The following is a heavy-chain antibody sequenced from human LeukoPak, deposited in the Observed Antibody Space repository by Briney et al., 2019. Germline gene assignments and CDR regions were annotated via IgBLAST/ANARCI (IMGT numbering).Heavy chain of an antibody. V-gene: IGHV4-4*02. CDR1: GGPVTSTNW. J-gene: IGHJ4*02. Sequence: PSGTLSLTCDVSGGPVTSTNWWTWVRQPPGKGLEWIGKVHIDGRTNYNPSLKSRLSMSVDLSRNHISLKLTSVTAADTAVYYCAREGGFYRPLDYSGQGTLVTVSS. CDR3: AREGGFYRPLDY. CDR2: VHIDGRT. D-gene: IGHD3-3*01.